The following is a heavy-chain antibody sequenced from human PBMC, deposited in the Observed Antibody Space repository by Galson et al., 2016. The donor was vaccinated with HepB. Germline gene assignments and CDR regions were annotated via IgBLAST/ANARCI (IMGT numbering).Heavy chain of an antibody. V-gene: IGHV3-13*04. CDR1: GFTFSRYD. CDR3: ARESTGRGVDAFDI. CDR2: IGGAGDT. Sequence: SLRLSCAASGFTFSRYDIHWVRQVTGKGLQWVSAIGGAGDTYYSGSVKGRFTISRENAKNSLYLQMNSLPAADTAVYYCARESTGRGVDAFDIWGQGTMVIVSS. J-gene: IGHJ3*02.